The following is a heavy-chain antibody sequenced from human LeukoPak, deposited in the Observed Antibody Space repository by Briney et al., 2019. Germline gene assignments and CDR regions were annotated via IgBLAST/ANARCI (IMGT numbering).Heavy chain of an antibody. CDR3: ATEMGTTSDF. CDR2: ISSSTSTI. CDR1: GFTFSSYW. V-gene: IGHV3-48*02. J-gene: IGHJ4*02. D-gene: IGHD1-7*01. Sequence: PGGSLRLSCAASGFTFSSYWMHWVRQAPGKGLEWVSYISSSTSTIYYADSVKGRFTISRDNAKNSLYLQMNSLRDEDTAVYYCATEMGTTSDFWGQGTLVTVSS.